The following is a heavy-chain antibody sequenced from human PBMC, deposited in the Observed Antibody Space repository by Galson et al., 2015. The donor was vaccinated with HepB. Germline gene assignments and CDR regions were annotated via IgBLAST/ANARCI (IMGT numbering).Heavy chain of an antibody. Sequence: SVKVSCKASGYTFTSYGISWVRQAPGQGLEWMGWISAYNGNTNYAQKLQGRVTMTTDTSTSTAYMELRSLRSDDTAVYYCARVSENIVVVPAAMAFDYWGQGTLVTVSS. V-gene: IGHV1-18*01. J-gene: IGHJ4*02. CDR2: ISAYNGNT. CDR3: ARVSENIVVVPAAMAFDY. CDR1: GYTFTSYG. D-gene: IGHD2-2*01.